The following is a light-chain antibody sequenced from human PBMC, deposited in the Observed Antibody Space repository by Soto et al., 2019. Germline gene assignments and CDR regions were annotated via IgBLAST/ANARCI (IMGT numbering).Light chain of an antibody. V-gene: IGLV2-11*01. CDR3: CSYAGSDSYV. J-gene: IGLJ1*01. CDR2: DVS. Sequence: QSVLTQPRSVSGSPGQSVTISCTGTSSDVGGYNYVSWYQQHPGKAPKLMIYDVSKRPSGVPDRFPGSKSGNTASLTISGLQAEDEADYYCCSYAGSDSYVFGTGTKVTVL. CDR1: SSDVGGYNY.